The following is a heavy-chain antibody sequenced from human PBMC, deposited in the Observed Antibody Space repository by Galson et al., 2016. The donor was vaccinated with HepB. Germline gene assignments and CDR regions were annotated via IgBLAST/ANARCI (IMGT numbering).Heavy chain of an antibody. CDR2: ISTSSETI. Sequence: SLRLSCAASGFRFSSYSMNWVRQAPGKGLEWISYISTSSETISYADSVKGRFTISRDNARNSVSLLMTSLRVEDTAVYYCAKWAHLSHRGPHGMDVWGQGTAVTVSS. D-gene: IGHD1-26*01. J-gene: IGHJ6*02. CDR3: AKWAHLSHRGPHGMDV. V-gene: IGHV3-48*03. CDR1: GFRFSSYS.